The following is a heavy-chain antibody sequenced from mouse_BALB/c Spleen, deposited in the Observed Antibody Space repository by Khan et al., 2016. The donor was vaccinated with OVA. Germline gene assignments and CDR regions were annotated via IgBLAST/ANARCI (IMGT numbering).Heavy chain of an antibody. CDR1: GYTFTDYS. V-gene: IGHV9-2-1*01. CDR2: INTETGEP. J-gene: IGHJ4*01. CDR3: TRNDYDRGVLYAMDD. D-gene: IGHD2-4*01. Sequence: QIQLVQSGPELKKPGETVKISCKASGYTFTDYSMQWVKQAPGKGLKWVGWINTETGEPTYADDFKGRVAFSLETSASTAYLQSNNLKNEDTATYFCTRNDYDRGVLYAMDDWGQGTSVTVSS.